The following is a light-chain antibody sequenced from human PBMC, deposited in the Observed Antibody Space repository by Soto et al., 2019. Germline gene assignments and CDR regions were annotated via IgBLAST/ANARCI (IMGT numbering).Light chain of an antibody. CDR3: QKYKTYYRT. CDR2: EES. Sequence: DIQMTQSPSTLSASVGDRITITCRASQSINTWLAWYQQKPGEAPKLLIYEESTLERGVPSRFSGSGSGTEFTLTSSRLQPDDCRTCYWQKYKTYYRTFGQGTTVEV. V-gene: IGKV1-5*03. CDR1: QSINTW. J-gene: IGKJ1*01.